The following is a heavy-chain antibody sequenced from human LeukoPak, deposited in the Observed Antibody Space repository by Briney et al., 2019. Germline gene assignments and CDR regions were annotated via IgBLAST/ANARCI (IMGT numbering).Heavy chain of an antibody. Sequence: SETLSLTCAVYGGSFSGYYWSWIRQPPGNGLEWIGEINHSGSTNYNPSLKSRVTISVDTSKNQFSLKLSSVTAADTAVYYCARDGYCSSTSCYGDYYYYGMDVWGQGTTVTVSS. V-gene: IGHV4-34*01. J-gene: IGHJ6*02. CDR3: ARDGYCSSTSCYGDYYYYGMDV. CDR1: GGSFSGYY. CDR2: INHSGST. D-gene: IGHD2-2*03.